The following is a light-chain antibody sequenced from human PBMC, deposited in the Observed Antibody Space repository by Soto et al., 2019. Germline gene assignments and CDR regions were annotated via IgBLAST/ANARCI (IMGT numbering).Light chain of an antibody. J-gene: IGLJ1*01. CDR3: SSFTSSTSYV. CDR2: DVN. V-gene: IGLV2-14*03. Sequence: QSALTQPASVSGSPGQSIAISCTGTSSDVGSYNSVSWYQQYPGKAPKLRIHDVNNRPSGISDRFSGSKSGNTASLTISGLQAEDEADYYCSSFTSSTSYVFGTGTKVTV. CDR1: SSDVGSYNS.